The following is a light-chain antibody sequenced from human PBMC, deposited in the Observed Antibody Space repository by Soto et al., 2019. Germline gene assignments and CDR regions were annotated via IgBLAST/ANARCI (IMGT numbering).Light chain of an antibody. CDR2: GAS. CDR1: QSVSSGS. Sequence: DIGLTQSPGTLSLSPGERATLSCRASQSVSSGSFAWYQQKPGQAPRLLIYGASSRATGIPDRFNGSGSGTDFTLTISRLEPEDFAVFDCHQYGSSPRTFGQGTKVEIK. V-gene: IGKV3-20*01. CDR3: HQYGSSPRT. J-gene: IGKJ1*01.